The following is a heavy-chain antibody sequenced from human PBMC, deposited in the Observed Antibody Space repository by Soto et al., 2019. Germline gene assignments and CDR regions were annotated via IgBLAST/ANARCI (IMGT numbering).Heavy chain of an antibody. V-gene: IGHV4-31*03. CDR3: ARGSSGDNPMKIILDG. CDR2: IYFNGRT. J-gene: IGHJ4*02. D-gene: IGHD3-22*01. CDR1: GGSVTRDNYY. Sequence: QVQLRESGPGLVKPSETLSLSCTVSGGSVTRDNYYWSWVRLHPGKGLEWIGYIYFNGRTYYSPSLKHRVTISPDTSKNQFFLNMISVTPADTAVYFCARGSSGDNPMKIILDGWGPGILVTVS.